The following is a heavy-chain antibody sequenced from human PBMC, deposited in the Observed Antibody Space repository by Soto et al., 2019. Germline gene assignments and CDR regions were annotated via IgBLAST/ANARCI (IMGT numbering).Heavy chain of an antibody. CDR3: AKGLSSQQLDY. V-gene: IGHV3-30*18. J-gene: IGHJ4*02. CDR2: ISYDGSNK. Sequence: PGGSLRLSCAASGFTFSSYGMHWVRQAPGKGLEWVAVISYDGSNKYYADSVKGRFTISRDNSKNTLYLQMNSLRAEDTAVYYCAKGLSSQQLDYWGQGTLVTVSS. CDR1: GFTFSSYG. D-gene: IGHD6-13*01.